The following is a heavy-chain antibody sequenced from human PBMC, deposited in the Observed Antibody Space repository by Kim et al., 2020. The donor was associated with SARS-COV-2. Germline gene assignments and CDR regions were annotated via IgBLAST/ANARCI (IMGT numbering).Heavy chain of an antibody. J-gene: IGHJ2*01. CDR1: GDSISSNSAA. D-gene: IGHD3-22*01. V-gene: IGHV6-1*01. Sequence: SQTLSLTCAISGDSISSNSAAWNWIRQYPSRGLEWLGRTYYRSKWYNDYAVSVKSRMTINPDTSKNQFSLQVNSVTPEDTAVYYCAREYDSSGYLSWYFDLWGRGTLVTVSS. CDR2: TYYRSKWYN. CDR3: AREYDSSGYLSWYFDL.